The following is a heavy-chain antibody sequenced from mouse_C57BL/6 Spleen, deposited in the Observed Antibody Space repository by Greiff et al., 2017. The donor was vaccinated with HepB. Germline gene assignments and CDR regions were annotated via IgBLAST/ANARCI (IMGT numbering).Heavy chain of an antibody. V-gene: IGHV3-6*01. J-gene: IGHJ3*01. Sequence: EVQLQQSGPGLVKPSQSLSLTCSVTGYSITSGYYWNWIRQFPGNKLEWMGYISYDGSNNYNPSLKNRTSITRDTSKNQFFLKLNSVTTEDTATYYCARYDGYYVFAYWGQGTLVTVSA. D-gene: IGHD2-3*01. CDR2: ISYDGSN. CDR1: GYSITSGYY. CDR3: ARYDGYYVFAY.